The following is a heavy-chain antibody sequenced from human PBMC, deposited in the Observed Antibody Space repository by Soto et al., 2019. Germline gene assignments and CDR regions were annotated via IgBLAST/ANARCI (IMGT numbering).Heavy chain of an antibody. Sequence: SETLSLTCAVSGGSISSGGYSWSWIRQPPGKGLEWIGYIYHSGSTYYNPSLKSRVTISIDKSKNQFSLKLSSVTAADTAVYYCARDQLEGNWFDPWGQGTLVTVSS. V-gene: IGHV4-30-2*01. D-gene: IGHD1-1*01. J-gene: IGHJ5*02. CDR2: IYHSGST. CDR1: GGSISSGGYS. CDR3: ARDQLEGNWFDP.